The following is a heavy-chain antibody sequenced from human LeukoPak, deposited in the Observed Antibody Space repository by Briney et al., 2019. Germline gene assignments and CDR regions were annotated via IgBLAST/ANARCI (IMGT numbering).Heavy chain of an antibody. D-gene: IGHD2-15*01. J-gene: IGHJ4*02. V-gene: IGHV4-34*01. CDR3: ARVGCSGGTCYSRGFDF. Sequence: SETLSLTCAVYGGSFSGYYWSWIRQPPGKGLEWIAEINHSGSTNYNPSLKSRVTISVDTSKNQFSLNLSSVTAADTAVYYCARVGCSGGTCYSRGFDFWGQGTLVTVSS. CDR1: GGSFSGYY. CDR2: INHSGST.